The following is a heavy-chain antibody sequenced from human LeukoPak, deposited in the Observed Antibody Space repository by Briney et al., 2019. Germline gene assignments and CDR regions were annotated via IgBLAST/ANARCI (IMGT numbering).Heavy chain of an antibody. D-gene: IGHD6-19*01. CDR3: ARESLVAGRGGRDFDY. CDR2: IYHSGST. CDR1: GGSISSGGYS. Sequence: SETLSLTCAVSGGSISSGGYSWSWIRQPPGKGLEWIGYIYHSGSTYYNPSLKSRVTISVDRSKNQFSLKLSSVTAADTAVYYCARESLVAGRGGRDFDYWGQGTLVTVSS. V-gene: IGHV4-30-2*01. J-gene: IGHJ4*02.